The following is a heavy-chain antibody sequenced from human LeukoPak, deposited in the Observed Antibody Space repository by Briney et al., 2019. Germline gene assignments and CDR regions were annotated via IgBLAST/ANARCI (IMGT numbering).Heavy chain of an antibody. CDR2: IYYSGST. Sequence: SETLSLTCTVSGGSISSSSYYWGWIRQPPGKGLEWIGSIYYSGSTYYNPSLKSRVTISVDTSKNQFSLKLSSVTAADTAVYYCARGAGEYCTNGVCYHFDYWGQGTLVTVSS. J-gene: IGHJ4*02. CDR3: ARGAGEYCTNGVCYHFDY. V-gene: IGHV4-39*07. D-gene: IGHD2-8*01. CDR1: GGSISSSSYY.